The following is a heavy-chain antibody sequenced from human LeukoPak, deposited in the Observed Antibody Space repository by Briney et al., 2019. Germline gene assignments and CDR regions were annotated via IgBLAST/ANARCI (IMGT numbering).Heavy chain of an antibody. J-gene: IGHJ4*02. CDR3: AGTYYHDSSGYYGDYYFDY. Sequence: PGGSLRLSCAASGFTFRSNWMHWVRQAPGKGLVWVSRINSDGSSTSYADSVKGRFTISRDNAENTLYLQMNSLRAEDTAVYYCAGTYYHDSSGYYGDYYFDYWGQGTLVTVSS. CDR1: GFTFRSNW. CDR2: INSDGSST. D-gene: IGHD3-22*01. V-gene: IGHV3-74*01.